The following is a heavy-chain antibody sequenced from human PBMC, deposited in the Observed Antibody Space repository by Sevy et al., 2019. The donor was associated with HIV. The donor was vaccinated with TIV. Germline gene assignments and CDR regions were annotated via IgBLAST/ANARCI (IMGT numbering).Heavy chain of an antibody. CDR2: ISSSSSYI. J-gene: IGHJ4*02. Sequence: GGSLRLSCAASGFTFSSYGMHWVRQAPGKGLEWVSSISSSSSYIYYADSVKGRFTISRDNAKNSLYLQMNSLRAEDTAVYYCARDASAYDSSGYYGYWGQGTLVTVSS. D-gene: IGHD3-22*01. V-gene: IGHV3-21*01. CDR3: ARDASAYDSSGYYGY. CDR1: GFTFSSYG.